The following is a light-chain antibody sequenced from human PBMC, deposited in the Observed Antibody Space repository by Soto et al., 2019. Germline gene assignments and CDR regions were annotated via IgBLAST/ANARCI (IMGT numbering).Light chain of an antibody. CDR1: QSVSSN. CDR2: GAF. J-gene: IGKJ4*01. Sequence: MTQSAATVSVSPGERATLSCRASQSVSSNLAWYQQKPGQAPRLLIYGAFNRATGIPARFSGSGSGTEFTLTISSLQAEDFATYFCQESYTTPAVSFAGGTKVDI. V-gene: IGKV3D-15*01. CDR3: QESYTTPAVS.